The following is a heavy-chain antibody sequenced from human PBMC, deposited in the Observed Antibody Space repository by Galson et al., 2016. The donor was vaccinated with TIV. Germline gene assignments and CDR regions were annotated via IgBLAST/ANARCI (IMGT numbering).Heavy chain of an antibody. CDR2: IYPGDSDT. CDR3: ARRADSSGYYYSFDY. Sequence: QSGAEVKKPGESLKISCKGSGYSFTSYWIGWVRQMPGKGLEWMGIIYPGDSDTRYSPSFQGQVTISADKSISTAYLQWSSLKASDTAMYYCARRADSSGYYYSFDYGGQGTLVTVSS. D-gene: IGHD3-22*01. CDR1: GYSFTSYW. J-gene: IGHJ4*02. V-gene: IGHV5-51*03.